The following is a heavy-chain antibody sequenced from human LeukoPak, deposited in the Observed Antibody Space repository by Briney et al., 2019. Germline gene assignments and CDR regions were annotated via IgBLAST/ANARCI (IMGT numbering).Heavy chain of an antibody. J-gene: IGHJ4*02. CDR2: ISSGSTYI. CDR3: ARVLRYCSSTSCYLSDY. Sequence: GGSLRLSCAASGFTFSTYNMNWVRQAPGKGLEWVSSISSGSTYIFYADSLKGRFTISRDNAKNSLYLQMHSLRAEDTAVYYCARVLRYCSSTSCYLSDYWGQGTLVTVPS. D-gene: IGHD2-2*01. CDR1: GFTFSTYN. V-gene: IGHV3-21*01.